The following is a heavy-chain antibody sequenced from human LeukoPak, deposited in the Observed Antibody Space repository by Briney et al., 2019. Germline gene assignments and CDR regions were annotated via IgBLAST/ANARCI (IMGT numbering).Heavy chain of an antibody. CDR1: GFTFSSYS. D-gene: IGHD3-22*01. J-gene: IGHJ3*02. CDR3: AKGLYYDSSGYASDAFDI. Sequence: GGSLRLSCAASGFTFSSYSMSWVRQAPGKGLEWVSSISSSSSYIYYADSVKGRFTISRDNAKNSLYLQMNSLRAEDTAVYYCAKGLYYDSSGYASDAFDIWGQGTMVTVSS. CDR2: ISSSSSYI. V-gene: IGHV3-21*04.